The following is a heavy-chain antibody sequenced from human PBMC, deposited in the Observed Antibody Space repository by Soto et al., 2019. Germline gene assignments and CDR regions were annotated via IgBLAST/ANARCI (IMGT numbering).Heavy chain of an antibody. CDR2: ISSTTNYI. Sequence: GGSLRLSCAASGFTFTRFSMNWVRQAPGKGLEWVSSISSTTNYIYYGDSMKGRFTISRDNAKNSLYLEMNSLRAEDTAVYYCARESEDLTSNFDYWGQGTLVTVSS. V-gene: IGHV3-21*06. CDR1: GFTFTRFS. CDR3: ARESEDLTSNFDY. J-gene: IGHJ4*02.